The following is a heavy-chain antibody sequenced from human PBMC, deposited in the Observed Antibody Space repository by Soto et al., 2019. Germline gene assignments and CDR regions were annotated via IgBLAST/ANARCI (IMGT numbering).Heavy chain of an antibody. V-gene: IGHV3-23*01. Sequence: TGGSLRLSCAASGFTFSSYAMSWVRQAPGKGLEWVSAISGSGGSTYYADSVKGRFTISRDNSKNTLYLQMNSLRAEDTAVYYCAKVREAYSSSWYYFAYWGQGTLVIVSS. J-gene: IGHJ4*02. D-gene: IGHD6-13*01. CDR3: AKVREAYSSSWYYFAY. CDR2: ISGSGGST. CDR1: GFTFSSYA.